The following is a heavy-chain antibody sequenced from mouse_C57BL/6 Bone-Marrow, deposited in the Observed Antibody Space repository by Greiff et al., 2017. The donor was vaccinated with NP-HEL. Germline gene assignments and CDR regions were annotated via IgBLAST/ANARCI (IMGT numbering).Heavy chain of an antibody. V-gene: IGHV1-50*01. J-gene: IGHJ4*01. CDR2: IDPSDSYT. CDR1: GYTFTSYW. CDR3: ARWGYYAAMDY. Sequence: QVQLQQPGAELVKPGASVKLSCKASGYTFTSYWMQWVKQRPGQGLEWIGEIDPSDSYTNYNQKFKGKATLTVDTSSSTAYMQLSRRTSEDSAVYYCARWGYYAAMDYLGQGTSVTVSS.